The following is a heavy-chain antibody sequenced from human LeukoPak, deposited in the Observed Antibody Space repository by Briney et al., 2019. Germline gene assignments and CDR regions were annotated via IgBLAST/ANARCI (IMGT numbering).Heavy chain of an antibody. CDR1: DGSIRSYY. CDR2: IYHSGSS. CDR3: ARVLEYYDILTGYYQYYFDY. D-gene: IGHD3-9*01. J-gene: IGHJ4*02. V-gene: IGHV4-59*08. Sequence: SETLSLTCSVSDGSIRSYYWSWIRQPPGKGLEWIGYIYHSGSSNYNPSLKSRVTISVDKSKNQFSLKLSSVTAADTAVYYCARVLEYYDILTGYYQYYFDYWGQGTLVTVSS.